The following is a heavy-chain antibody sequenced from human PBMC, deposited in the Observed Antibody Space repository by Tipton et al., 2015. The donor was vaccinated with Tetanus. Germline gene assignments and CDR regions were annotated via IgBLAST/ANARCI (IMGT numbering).Heavy chain of an antibody. J-gene: IGHJ6*02. CDR1: GDSISSSSYY. Sequence: TLSLTCTVSGDSISSSSYYWGWIRQPPGKGLEWIAYIHYSGRTNYNPSLKSRVTISLATSENQFSLTLSSVTAADTAVYYCVRHSAMPAAIVYYAMDVWGQGTTVTVSS. CDR3: VRHSAMPAAIVYYAMDV. V-gene: IGHV4-61*05. CDR2: IHYSGRT. D-gene: IGHD2-2*02.